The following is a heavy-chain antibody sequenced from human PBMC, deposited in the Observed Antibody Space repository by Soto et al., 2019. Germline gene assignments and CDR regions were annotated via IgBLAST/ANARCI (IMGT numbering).Heavy chain of an antibody. V-gene: IGHV3-74*01. D-gene: IGHD3-10*01. CDR3: TRGPRPISTGTGAY. CDR2: IYNDGTYS. CDR1: GFIFKMYW. J-gene: IGHJ4*02. Sequence: GGSLRLSCAASGFIFKMYWMHWVRQSPGKGLVWISRIYNDGTYSDYADSVRGRFTISRDNVNDTQYLQMNNLSAEDSCLYYCTRGPRPISTGTGAYWGQGTQVTVSS.